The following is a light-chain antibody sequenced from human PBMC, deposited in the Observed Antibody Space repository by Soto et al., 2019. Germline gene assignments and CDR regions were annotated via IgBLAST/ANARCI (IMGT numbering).Light chain of an antibody. CDR3: QHYGTSPEVT. CDR1: ESVSSSS. J-gene: IGKJ5*01. CDR2: GAS. Sequence: SWPPGASANLSFRASESVSSSSLAWYQQKPGQAPRLLMHGASSRATGIPDRFSGSGSGADFTLTISRVEPEDFAVYYCQHYGTSPEVTFGRGTRLEIK. V-gene: IGKV3-20*01.